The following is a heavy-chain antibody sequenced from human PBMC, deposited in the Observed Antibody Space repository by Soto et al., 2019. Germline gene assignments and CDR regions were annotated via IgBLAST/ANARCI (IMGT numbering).Heavy chain of an antibody. J-gene: IGHJ6*02. V-gene: IGHV1-8*01. D-gene: IGHD2-2*01. CDR2: MNPNSGNT. CDR3: ARGGYHKETGQYYYGMDV. Sequence: QVQLVPSGAEVKKPGASVKVSCKASGSTFTSYDINWVRQATGQGLEWMGWMNPNSGNTGYAQKFQGRVTMTRNTSISTAYMELSSLRSEDTAVYYCARGGYHKETGQYYYGMDVWGQGTTVTVSS. CDR1: GSTFTSYD.